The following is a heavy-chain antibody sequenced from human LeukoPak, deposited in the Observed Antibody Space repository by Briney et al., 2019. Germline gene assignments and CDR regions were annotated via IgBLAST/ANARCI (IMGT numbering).Heavy chain of an antibody. D-gene: IGHD5-12*01. J-gene: IGHJ4*02. CDR2: ISYGGSNK. CDR1: GFTFSSYA. Sequence: GGSLRLSCAASGFTFSSYAMHWVRQAPGKGLEWVAVISYGGSNKYYADSVKGRFTISRDNSKNTLYLQMNSLRAEDTAVYYCAREETVRGYSGYDYGGYFDYWGQGTLVTVSS. CDR3: AREETVRGYSGYDYGGYFDY. V-gene: IGHV3-30-3*01.